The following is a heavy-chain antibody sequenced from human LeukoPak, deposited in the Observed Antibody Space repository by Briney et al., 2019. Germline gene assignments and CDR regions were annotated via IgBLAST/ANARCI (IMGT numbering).Heavy chain of an antibody. D-gene: IGHD2-2*02. Sequence: GGSLRLSCAASGFTFDDYTMHWVRQAPGKGLEWVSLISWDGGSTYYADSVKGRFTISRDNSKNSLYLQMNSLRTKDMALYYCAKADCSSASCYTDYWGQGTLVTVSS. J-gene: IGHJ4*02. CDR1: GFTFDDYT. V-gene: IGHV3-43*01. CDR3: AKADCSSASCYTDY. CDR2: ISWDGGST.